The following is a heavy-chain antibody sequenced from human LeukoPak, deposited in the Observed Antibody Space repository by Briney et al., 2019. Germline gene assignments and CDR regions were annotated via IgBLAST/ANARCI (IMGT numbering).Heavy chain of an antibody. D-gene: IGHD6-19*01. CDR2: ISSSSSYI. J-gene: IGHJ4*02. CDR3: AREGSSGWYWFDY. CDR1: GFTFSSYS. V-gene: IGHV3-21*01. Sequence: GGSLRLSCAASGFTFSSYSMNWVRQAPGKELEWVSSISSSSSYIYYADSVKGRFTISRDNAKNSLYLQMNSLRAEDTAVYYCAREGSSGWYWFDYWGQGTLVTVSS.